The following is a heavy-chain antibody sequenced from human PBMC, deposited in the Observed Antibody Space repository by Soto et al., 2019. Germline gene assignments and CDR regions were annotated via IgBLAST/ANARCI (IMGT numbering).Heavy chain of an antibody. CDR1: GYTFTSYG. J-gene: IGHJ6*02. Sequence: ASVKVSCKASGYTFTSYGISWVRQAPGQGLEWMGWISAYNGNTNYAQKLQGRVTMTTDTSTSTAYMELRSLRAEDTAVYYCARDAGRPNYDILTGRYYYYYYGMGVWGQGTTVTVSS. V-gene: IGHV1-18*04. D-gene: IGHD3-9*01. CDR2: ISAYNGNT. CDR3: ARDAGRPNYDILTGRYYYYYYGMGV.